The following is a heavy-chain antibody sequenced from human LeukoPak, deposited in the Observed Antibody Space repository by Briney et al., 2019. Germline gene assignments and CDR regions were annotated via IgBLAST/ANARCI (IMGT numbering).Heavy chain of an antibody. CDR3: ARWGCSGGSCYSDY. CDR2: IYYSGST. Sequence: PSETLSLTCTVSGGSISSSSYYWGWIRQPPGKGLEWIGSIYYSGSTYYNPSLKSRVTISVDTSKNQFSLKLSSVTAADTAVYYCARWGCSGGSCYSDYWGQGTLVTVSP. CDR1: GGSISSSSYY. D-gene: IGHD2-15*01. V-gene: IGHV4-39*01. J-gene: IGHJ4*02.